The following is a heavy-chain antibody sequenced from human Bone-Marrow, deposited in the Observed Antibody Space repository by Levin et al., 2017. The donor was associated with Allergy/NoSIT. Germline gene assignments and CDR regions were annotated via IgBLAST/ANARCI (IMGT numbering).Heavy chain of an antibody. Sequence: SGGSLRLSCAASGFIFSRFAMHWVRQAPGKGVEWVAIIFYDGSKDFYADSVKGRFTVSRDNSKNTLYLEMNSLRDDDSAVYYCAREDSTAAISFDSWGQGTLVTVSS. J-gene: IGHJ4*02. D-gene: IGHD2-2*01. V-gene: IGHV3-30*04. CDR1: GFIFSRFA. CDR3: AREDSTAAISFDS. CDR2: IFYDGSKD.